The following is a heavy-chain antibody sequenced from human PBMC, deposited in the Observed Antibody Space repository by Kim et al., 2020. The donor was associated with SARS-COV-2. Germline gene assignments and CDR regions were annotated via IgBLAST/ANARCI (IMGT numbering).Heavy chain of an antibody. CDR3: THDSPGLYVLDV. J-gene: IGHJ6*02. D-gene: IGHD6-19*01. CDR1: WFLLSASGAG. CDR2: IYGNDVK. V-gene: IGHV2-5*01. Sequence: SGPTLVNPTQTLTLTCTFSWFLLSASGAGVAWIRQHPGKALEWLALIYGNDVKRYSPSLKSRHTISKDTSKNQEVLTMANMDPVDTGTYYCTHDSPGLYVLDVWGHGTTVTVS.